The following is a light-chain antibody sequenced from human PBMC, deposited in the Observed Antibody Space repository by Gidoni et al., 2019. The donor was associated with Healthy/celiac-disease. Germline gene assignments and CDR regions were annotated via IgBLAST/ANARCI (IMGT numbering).Light chain of an antibody. CDR1: QRVSSY. CDR2: DAS. Sequence: ELVLIQSPATLSLSPEDRSTLSCRASQRVSSYLAWYQQKPGQAPRLLIYDASNRATGIPAGFGGGGSGTDFTLTISSLGPEDFAVNYCRQRSNWRITFGQGTRLEIK. J-gene: IGKJ5*01. V-gene: IGKV3-11*01. CDR3: RQRSNWRIT.